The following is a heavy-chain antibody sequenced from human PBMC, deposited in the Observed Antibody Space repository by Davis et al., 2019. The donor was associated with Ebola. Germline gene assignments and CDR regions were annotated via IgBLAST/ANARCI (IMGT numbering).Heavy chain of an antibody. J-gene: IGHJ5*02. CDR2: ISAYNGNT. V-gene: IGHV1-18*01. CDR1: GYPFTSYR. Sequence: AASVKVSCKASGYPFTSYRISWVRQAPGQGLEWMGWISAYNGNTNYAQKLQGRVTMTTDTSTSTAYMELRSLRSDDTAVYYCARTHVLLWFGLDPWGQGTLVTVSS. D-gene: IGHD3-10*01. CDR3: ARTHVLLWFGLDP.